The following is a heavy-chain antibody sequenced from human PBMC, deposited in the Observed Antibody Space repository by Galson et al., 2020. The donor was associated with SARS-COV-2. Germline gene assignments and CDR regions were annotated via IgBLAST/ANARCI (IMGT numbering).Heavy chain of an antibody. D-gene: IGHD6-19*01. V-gene: IGHV4-39*07. CDR3: ARDATSSGWFNWFDT. CDR1: GGSISSTSYL. Sequence: SETLSLTCSVSGGSISSTSYLWGWIRQPPGKGLEWIGSIYNTGSTHYNPSLESRATISVDTSKNHFSLKLSSVTAADTAVYYCARDATSSGWFNWFDTWGRGTLVTVSS. J-gene: IGHJ5*02. CDR2: IYNTGST.